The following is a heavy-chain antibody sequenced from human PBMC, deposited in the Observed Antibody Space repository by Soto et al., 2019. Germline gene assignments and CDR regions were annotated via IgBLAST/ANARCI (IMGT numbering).Heavy chain of an antibody. CDR3: AKDEGIRAPAYYYYYMDV. Sequence: PGGSLRLSCAASGFTFSRYSMSWVRQAPGKGLEWVSALSGSGGSTYHADSVKGRLTISRDNSKNTLYLQMNSLRAEDTAIYYSAKDEGIRAPAYYYYYMDVWGKGTAVTVSS. CDR2: LSGSGGST. D-gene: IGHD3-10*01. CDR1: GFTFSRYS. J-gene: IGHJ6*03. V-gene: IGHV3-23*01.